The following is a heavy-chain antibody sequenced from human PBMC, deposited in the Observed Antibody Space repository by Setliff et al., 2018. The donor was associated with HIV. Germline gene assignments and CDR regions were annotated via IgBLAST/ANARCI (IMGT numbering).Heavy chain of an antibody. V-gene: IGHV4-39*01. Sequence: SETLSLTCTVSGGSISSSSYYWGWIRQPPGKGLEWIGSIYYSGSTYYNPSLKSRVTISVDTSKNQFSLKLSSVTAADTAVYYCASITGSTIDYWGQGTLVTVS. CDR2: IYYSGST. J-gene: IGHJ4*02. D-gene: IGHD1-7*01. CDR1: GGSISSSSYY. CDR3: ASITGSTIDY.